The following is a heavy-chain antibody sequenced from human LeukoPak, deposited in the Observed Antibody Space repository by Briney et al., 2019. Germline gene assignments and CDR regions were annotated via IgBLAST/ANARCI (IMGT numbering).Heavy chain of an antibody. CDR3: AREMEAGGYYVDC. Sequence: PGGSLRLSCAASGFTFSSYWMSWVRQAPGKGLEWVANIKQDGSEKYYVDSVRGRFTISRDNAKNSLYLQMNSLRAEDTAVYYCAREMEAGGYYVDCWGQGTLVTVSS. D-gene: IGHD2-8*02. CDR2: IKQDGSEK. V-gene: IGHV3-7*01. J-gene: IGHJ4*02. CDR1: GFTFSSYW.